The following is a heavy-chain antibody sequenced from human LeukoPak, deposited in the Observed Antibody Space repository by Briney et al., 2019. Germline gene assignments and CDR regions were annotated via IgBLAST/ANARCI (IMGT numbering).Heavy chain of an antibody. D-gene: IGHD3-22*01. Sequence: GASVKVSCKASGYTFTGYYMHWVRQAPGQGLEWMGWINPNSGGTNYAQKFQGRVTMTRDTSISTAYMELSRLRSDDTAVYYCARATIVVVTEVMDYWGQGTLVTVSS. CDR1: GYTFTGYY. J-gene: IGHJ4*02. CDR3: ARATIVVVTEVMDY. V-gene: IGHV1-2*02. CDR2: INPNSGGT.